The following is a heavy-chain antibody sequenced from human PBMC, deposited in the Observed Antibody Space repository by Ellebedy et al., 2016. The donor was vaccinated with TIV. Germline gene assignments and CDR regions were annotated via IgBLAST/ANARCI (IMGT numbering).Heavy chain of an antibody. J-gene: IGHJ4*02. V-gene: IGHV3-33*08. Sequence: PGGSLRLSCAASGFTFSSYGMHWVRQAPGKGLEWVAVIWYDGSNKYYADSVKGRFTISRDNSKNTLYLQMNSLRAEDTAVYYCARDEGIAASLGYWGQGTLVTVSS. CDR3: ARDEGIAASLGY. CDR1: GFTFSSYG. D-gene: IGHD6-13*01. CDR2: IWYDGSNK.